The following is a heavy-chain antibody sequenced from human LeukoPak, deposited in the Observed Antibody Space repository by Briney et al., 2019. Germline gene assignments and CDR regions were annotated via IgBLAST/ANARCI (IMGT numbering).Heavy chain of an antibody. Sequence: PSETLSLTCTVSGDSVNTNYWSWVRQSPGKGLEWIGHISYTADTNYNPSLESRVTMSVDTSKNQFSLKVTSVTAADTAVYYCARDWWQQLGYFDYWGQGTLVTVSS. V-gene: IGHV4-59*02. J-gene: IGHJ4*02. CDR1: GDSVNTNY. CDR3: ARDWWQQLGYFDY. D-gene: IGHD6-13*01. CDR2: ISYTADT.